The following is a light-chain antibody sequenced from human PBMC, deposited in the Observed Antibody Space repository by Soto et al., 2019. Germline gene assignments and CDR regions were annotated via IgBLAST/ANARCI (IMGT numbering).Light chain of an antibody. CDR2: DVT. V-gene: IGLV2-14*01. J-gene: IGLJ1*01. CDR1: SSGVGFYNH. Sequence: QSALTQPASVSGSPGQSITISCTGTSSGVGFYNHVSWYQQHPGKAPKLMISDVTNRPSGVSDRFSGSKSGNTASLTISGLQTEDEADYYCMSYTTSIIYVFGSGTKLTVL. CDR3: MSYTTSIIYV.